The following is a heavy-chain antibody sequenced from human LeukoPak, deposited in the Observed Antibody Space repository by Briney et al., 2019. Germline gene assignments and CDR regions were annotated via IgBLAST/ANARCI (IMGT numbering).Heavy chain of an antibody. Sequence: ASVKVSCKASGYTFTSYGISWVRQAPGQGLEWMGWISAYNGNTNYAQKLQGRVTMTTDTPTSTAYMELRSLRSDDTAVYYCAREHHDYVWGSYRFDYWGQGTLVTVSS. CDR2: ISAYNGNT. J-gene: IGHJ4*02. D-gene: IGHD3-16*02. V-gene: IGHV1-18*01. CDR3: AREHHDYVWGSYRFDY. CDR1: GYTFTSYG.